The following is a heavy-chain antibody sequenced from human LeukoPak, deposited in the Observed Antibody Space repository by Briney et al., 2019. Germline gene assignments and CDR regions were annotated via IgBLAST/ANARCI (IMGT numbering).Heavy chain of an antibody. V-gene: IGHV3-9*01. Sequence: PGRSLRLSCAASGFTFDDHAMHWVRQAPGKGLEWVAGINWSSGTIVYADSVEGRFTISRDNAKNSLYLQMNSLRTKDTAVYYCAKDLRATGFTGTLDFWGQGTLVTVSS. CDR2: INWSSGTI. D-gene: IGHD1-1*01. CDR3: AKDLRATGFTGTLDF. CDR1: GFTFDDHA. J-gene: IGHJ4*02.